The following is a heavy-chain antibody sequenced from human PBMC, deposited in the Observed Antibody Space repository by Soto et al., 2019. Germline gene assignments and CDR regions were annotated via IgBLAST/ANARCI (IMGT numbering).Heavy chain of an antibody. D-gene: IGHD6-13*01. CDR3: ARGGSLFDP. CDR2: ICFSGNT. V-gene: IGHV4-59*08. CDR1: SGSTRPHY. J-gene: IGHJ5*02. Sequence: WEPLSLTCTVSSGSTRPHYWSWIRHSPGEGVEGIGYICFSGNTIYNRSLKRRVTIPIDTSKNHLALEYAPVTTRDTGVLYCARGGSLFDPWGQGTLVTVSS.